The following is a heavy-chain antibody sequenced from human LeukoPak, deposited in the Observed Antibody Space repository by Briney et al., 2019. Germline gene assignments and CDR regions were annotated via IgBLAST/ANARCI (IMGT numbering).Heavy chain of an antibody. D-gene: IGHD6-13*01. CDR2: IKQDGGEK. J-gene: IGHJ4*02. V-gene: IGHV3-7*03. CDR3: ARVSSSWYGLHPYYFDY. Sequence: GGSLRLSCAASGFTFSSYSMNWVRQAPGKGLEWVANIKQDGGEKSYVDSVKGRFTISRDNTRKSVYLQMKSLRVEDTAVYYCARVSSSWYGLHPYYFDYWGQGTLVTVSS. CDR1: GFTFSSYS.